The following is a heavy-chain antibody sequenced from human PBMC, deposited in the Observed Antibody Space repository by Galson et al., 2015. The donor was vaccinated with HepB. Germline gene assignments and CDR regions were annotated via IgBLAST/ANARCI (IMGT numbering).Heavy chain of an antibody. D-gene: IGHD3-3*01. CDR3: ARGGPILEWLLPTPQDGVDI. V-gene: IGHV6-1*01. J-gene: IGHJ3*02. CDR2: TYYRSKWYN. Sequence: CAISGDSVSINSAPWHWIRQSLSRGLKWLGRTYYRSKWYNDYAVSVKSRITINLDTLKNQFSLHLISVTPEDTAVYYCARGGPILEWLLPTPQDGVDIWGQVTMVTVSS. CDR1: GDSVSINSAP.